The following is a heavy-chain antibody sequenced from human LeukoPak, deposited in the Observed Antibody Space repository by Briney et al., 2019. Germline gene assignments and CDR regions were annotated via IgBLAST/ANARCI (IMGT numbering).Heavy chain of an antibody. J-gene: IGHJ6*03. Sequence: ASVKVSCKAFGYTFTNYGVSWVRQAPGQGLEWMGWISAYNGNTNYAQKLQGRVTMTTDTSTSTAYMELRSLRSDDTAVYYCAFSRYYLQGSYYYMDVWGKGTTVTVSS. CDR2: ISAYNGNT. D-gene: IGHD2/OR15-2a*01. CDR1: GYTFTNYG. V-gene: IGHV1-18*01. CDR3: AFSRYYLQGSYYYMDV.